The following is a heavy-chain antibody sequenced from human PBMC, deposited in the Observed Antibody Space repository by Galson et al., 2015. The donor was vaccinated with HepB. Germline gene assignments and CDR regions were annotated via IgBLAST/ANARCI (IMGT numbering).Heavy chain of an antibody. J-gene: IGHJ4*02. CDR3: ARDESPGTPSAITMVRGVTRGY. V-gene: IGHV3-30*04. CDR1: GFTFSSYA. CDR2: ISYDGSNK. Sequence: SLRLSCAASGFTFSSYAMHWVRQAPGKGLEWVAVISYDGSNKYYADSVKGRFTISRDNSKNTLYLQMNSLRAEDTAVYYCARDESPGTPSAITMVRGVTRGYWGQGTLVTVSS. D-gene: IGHD3-10*01.